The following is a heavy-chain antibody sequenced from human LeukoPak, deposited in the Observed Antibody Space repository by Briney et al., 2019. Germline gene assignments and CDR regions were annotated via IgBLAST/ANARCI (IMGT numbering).Heavy chain of an antibody. V-gene: IGHV1-8*01. Sequence: ASVKVSCKASGYTFTSYDINWVRQATGQGLEWMGWMNPNSGNTGHAQKFQGRVTMTRNTSISTAYMELSSLRSEDTAVYYCARVTFGGVVADFDYWGQGTLVTVSS. CDR3: ARVTFGGVVADFDY. D-gene: IGHD3-16*02. CDR1: GYTFTSYD. CDR2: MNPNSGNT. J-gene: IGHJ4*02.